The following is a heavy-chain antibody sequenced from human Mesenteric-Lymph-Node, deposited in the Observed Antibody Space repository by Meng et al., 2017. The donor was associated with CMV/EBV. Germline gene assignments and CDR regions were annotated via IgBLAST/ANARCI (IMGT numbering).Heavy chain of an antibody. Sequence: GESLKISCAVSEFTFSLYWMHWVRQVPGRGPVWVSGINSDGTTSTYADSVKGRLTIPRDNAKDTLYLQMNSLRADDTAVYYCTRSKVAPGAVFDYWGQGTLVTVSS. V-gene: IGHV3-74*03. D-gene: IGHD4-17*01. CDR2: INSDGTTS. CDR1: EFTFSLYW. CDR3: TRSKVAPGAVFDY. J-gene: IGHJ4*02.